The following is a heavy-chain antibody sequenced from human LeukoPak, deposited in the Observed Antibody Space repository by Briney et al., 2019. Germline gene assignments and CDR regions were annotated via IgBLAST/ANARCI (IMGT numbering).Heavy chain of an antibody. CDR3: ARSRYSNYGVFDY. CDR1: GGSFSGYY. V-gene: IGHV4-34*01. D-gene: IGHD4-11*01. Sequence: PSETLSLTCAVYGGSFSGYYWSWIRQSPGKGLEWIGEINHSGSTNYNPSLKSRVTISVDTSKNQFSLKLSSVTAADTAVYYCARSRYSNYGVFDYWGQGTLVTVSS. J-gene: IGHJ4*02. CDR2: INHSGST.